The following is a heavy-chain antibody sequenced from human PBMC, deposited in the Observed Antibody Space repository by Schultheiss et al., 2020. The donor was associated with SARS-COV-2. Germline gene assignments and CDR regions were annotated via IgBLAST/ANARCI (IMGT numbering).Heavy chain of an antibody. CDR3: ARQYSGSLDP. CDR2: INPNSGGT. V-gene: IGHV1-2*04. CDR1: GYTFTSYY. J-gene: IGHJ5*02. D-gene: IGHD1-26*01. Sequence: ASVKVSCKASGYTFTSYYMHWVRQAPGQGLEWMGIINPNSGGTNYAQKFQGWVTLTRDTSISTAYMELSSLRSEDTAVYYCARQYSGSLDPWGQGTLVTVSS.